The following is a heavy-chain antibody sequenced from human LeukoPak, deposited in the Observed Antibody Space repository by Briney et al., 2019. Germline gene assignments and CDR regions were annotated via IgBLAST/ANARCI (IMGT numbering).Heavy chain of an antibody. J-gene: IGHJ5*02. CDR3: ARSGGSSTSYWFDP. Sequence: GGSLRLSCAASGFTFSSYSMNWVRQAPGKGLEWVSSISSSYIYYADSVKGRFTISRDNAKNSLYLQMNSLRAEDTAVYYCARSGGSSTSYWFDPWGQGTLVTVSS. CDR2: ISSSYI. D-gene: IGHD2-2*01. CDR1: GFTFSSYS. V-gene: IGHV3-21*01.